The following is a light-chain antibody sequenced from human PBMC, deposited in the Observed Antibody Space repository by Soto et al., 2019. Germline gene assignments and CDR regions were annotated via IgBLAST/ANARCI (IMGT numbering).Light chain of an antibody. J-gene: IGLJ3*02. CDR2: EVT. CDR1: SSDVGRYNF. V-gene: IGLV2-14*01. CDR3: SSYTPSGTLV. Sequence: QSVLTQPAYVSGSPGQSITISCTGSSSDVGRYNFVSWYQQHPGKAPQLMIFEVTNRPSGVSDRFSGSKSGNTASLTISGLQTEDDADYYCSSYTPSGTLVFGGGTKLTVL.